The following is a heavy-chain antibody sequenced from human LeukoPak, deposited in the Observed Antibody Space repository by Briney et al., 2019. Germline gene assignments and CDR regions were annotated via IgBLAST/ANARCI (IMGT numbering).Heavy chain of an antibody. CDR2: ISSSYSYI. J-gene: IGHJ6*02. Sequence: GGSLRLSCAASGFTFSTYTMNWARQAQGKGLEWVSSISSSYSYIFYADSLKGRFTISRDNAKNSLYLQMNSLRAEDTAVYYCAREGVAGTYGMDVCGQGTTVTVSS. D-gene: IGHD6-19*01. CDR1: GFTFSTYT. V-gene: IGHV3-21*01. CDR3: AREGVAGTYGMDV.